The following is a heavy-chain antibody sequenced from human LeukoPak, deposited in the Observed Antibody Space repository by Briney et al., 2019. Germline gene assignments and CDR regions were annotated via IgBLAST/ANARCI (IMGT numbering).Heavy chain of an antibody. D-gene: IGHD6-19*01. V-gene: IGHV4-4*07. CDR3: ARSASDAVAGYKIFDY. Sequence: SETLSLTCTVSGDSISNYYWNWVRQPADQGLEWIGRMYTSGSPNYNPSLKSRVTMSVDTSKNQFSLNQFSVTAADTAVYYCARSASDAVAGYKIFDYWGQGTLVTVSS. J-gene: IGHJ4*02. CDR1: GDSISNYY. CDR2: MYTSGSP.